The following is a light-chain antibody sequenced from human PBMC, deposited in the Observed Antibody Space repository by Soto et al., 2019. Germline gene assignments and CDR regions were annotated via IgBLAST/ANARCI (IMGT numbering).Light chain of an antibody. Sequence: QSVLTQSSSASASLGSSVQLTCTLSSGHSSYIIAWHQQQPGKAPRYLMKLEGSGSYNKGSGVPDRFSGSSSGADRYLTSANLQFEDEADYYCETWDSNTRVFGGGTKLTVL. CDR1: SGHSSYI. J-gene: IGLJ2*01. V-gene: IGLV4-60*02. CDR2: LEGSGSY. CDR3: ETWDSNTRV.